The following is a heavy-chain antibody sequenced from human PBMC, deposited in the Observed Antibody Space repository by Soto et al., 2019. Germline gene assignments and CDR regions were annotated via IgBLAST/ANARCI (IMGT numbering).Heavy chain of an antibody. D-gene: IGHD3-10*01. CDR1: GGSISSYY. J-gene: IGHJ4*02. CDR3: ASHMVRGVPFGY. CDR2: IYFRGST. Sequence: QVQLQESGPGLVKPSETLSLTCTVSGGSISSYYWSWIRQPPGKGLEWIGYIYFRGSTNYNPSLKSRVXXXVXXSKNQFSLKLSSVTAADTAVYYCASHMVRGVPFGYWGQGTLVTVSS. V-gene: IGHV4-59*08.